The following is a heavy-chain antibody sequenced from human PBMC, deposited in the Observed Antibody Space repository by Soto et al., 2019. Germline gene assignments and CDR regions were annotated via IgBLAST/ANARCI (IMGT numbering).Heavy chain of an antibody. CDR2: MNPNSGNT. CDR3: ARPTAMVISGYYYYYYMDV. V-gene: IGHV1-8*01. CDR1: GYTFTSYD. J-gene: IGHJ6*03. Sequence: GASVKVSCKASGYTFTSYDINWVRQATGQGLEWMGWMNPNSGNTGYAQKFQGRVTMTRNTSISTAYMELSSLRSEDTAVYYCARPTAMVISGYYYYYYMDVWGKGTTVTVSS. D-gene: IGHD5-18*01.